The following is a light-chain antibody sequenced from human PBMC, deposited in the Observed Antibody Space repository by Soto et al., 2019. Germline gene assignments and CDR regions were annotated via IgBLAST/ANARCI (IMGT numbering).Light chain of an antibody. Sequence: EIVMTQSPDTLSVSPGERATLSCRASQSVSSNLAWYQQKPGQAPRVLIYGASTRATGIPARFSGSGSGTEFTLTISSLQSEDFAVYYCQQYNNWPRTFGQGTKVDI. V-gene: IGKV3-15*01. CDR1: QSVSSN. J-gene: IGKJ1*01. CDR2: GAS. CDR3: QQYNNWPRT.